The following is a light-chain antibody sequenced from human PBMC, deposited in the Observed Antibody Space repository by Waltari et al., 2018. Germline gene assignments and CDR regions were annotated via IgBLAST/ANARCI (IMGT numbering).Light chain of an antibody. CDR2: DGS. Sequence: QSALTQPASVSGSPGQSITISCTGTSSDVGSYNRVSLYQQHPGKAPKLMIYDGSKRPSGVSNRFSGSKSGNTASLTISGLQAEDEADYYCCSYAGSSTVVFGGGTKLTVL. CDR1: SSDVGSYNR. CDR3: CSYAGSSTVV. J-gene: IGLJ2*01. V-gene: IGLV2-23*01.